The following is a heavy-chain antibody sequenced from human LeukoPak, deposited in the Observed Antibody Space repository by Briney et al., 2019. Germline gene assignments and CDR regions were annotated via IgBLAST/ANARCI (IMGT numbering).Heavy chain of an antibody. CDR2: IIPIFGTA. Sequence: ASVKVSCKASGGTFSSYAISWVRQAPGQGLEWMGGIIPIFGTANYAQKFQGRVTITADESTSTAYVELSSLRSEDTAVYYCARSGLQKYYYDSSGYYLFDPWGQGTLVTVSS. D-gene: IGHD3-22*01. J-gene: IGHJ5*02. V-gene: IGHV1-69*13. CDR3: ARSGLQKYYYDSSGYYLFDP. CDR1: GGTFSSYA.